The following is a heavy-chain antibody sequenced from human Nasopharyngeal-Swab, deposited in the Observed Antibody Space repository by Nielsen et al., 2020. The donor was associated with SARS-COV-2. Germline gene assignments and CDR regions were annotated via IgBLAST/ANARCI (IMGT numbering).Heavy chain of an antibody. J-gene: IGHJ5*02. CDR3: LRGMAGYGWFDP. CDR2: ISSDGGA. V-gene: IGHV3-74*01. D-gene: IGHD2-2*03. CDR1: GFSIGGYW. Sequence: GGSLRLSCAASGFSIGGYWMHWVRQAPGKGLVWVSRISSDGGANYADSATGRFTISRDNAKNTVYLQMNSLRDEDTAVYYCLRGMAGYGWFDPWGQGILVTVSS.